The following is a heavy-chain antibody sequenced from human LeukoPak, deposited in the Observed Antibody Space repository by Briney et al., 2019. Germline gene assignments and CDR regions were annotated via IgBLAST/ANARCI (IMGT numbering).Heavy chain of an antibody. CDR3: ARECDYNTACVGDY. V-gene: IGHV1-46*01. CDR1: GYTFTSYY. D-gene: IGHD1-14*01. Sequence: ASVKVSCKASGYTFTSYYMHWVRQAPGQRLEWMGIINSLSGRTTYAQKFQGRVTMTRDTSTSTIYMELSSLGSDDTAVYYCARECDYNTACVGDYWGQGTLVTVSS. J-gene: IGHJ4*02. CDR2: INSLSGRT.